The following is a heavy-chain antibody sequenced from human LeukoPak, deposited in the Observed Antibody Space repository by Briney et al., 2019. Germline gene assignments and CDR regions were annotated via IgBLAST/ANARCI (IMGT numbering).Heavy chain of an antibody. CDR2: ISAYNGNT. J-gene: IGHJ6*02. CDR1: GGTFSSYA. Sequence: ASVTVSCKASGGTFSSYAISWVRQAPGQGLEWMGWISAYNGNTNYAQKLQGRVTMTTDTSTSTAYMELRSLRSDDTAVYYCARGEYSSSPSYYYYGMDVWGQGTTVTVSS. V-gene: IGHV1-18*01. CDR3: ARGEYSSSPSYYYYGMDV. D-gene: IGHD6-6*01.